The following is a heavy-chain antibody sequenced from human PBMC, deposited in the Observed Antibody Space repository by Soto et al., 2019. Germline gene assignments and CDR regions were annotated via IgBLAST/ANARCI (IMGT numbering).Heavy chain of an antibody. J-gene: IGHJ4*02. CDR1: GGSISSGGYY. CDR2: IYYSGST. D-gene: IGHD3-10*01. V-gene: IGHV4-31*03. CDR3: ARKYYYGSGSYFDF. Sequence: SETLSLTCTVSGGSISSGGYYWSWIRQHPGKGLEWIGYIYYSGSTYYNPSLKSRVTISVDTSKNQFSLKLSSVTAADTAVYYCARKYYYGSGSYFDFWGQGTLVTVSS.